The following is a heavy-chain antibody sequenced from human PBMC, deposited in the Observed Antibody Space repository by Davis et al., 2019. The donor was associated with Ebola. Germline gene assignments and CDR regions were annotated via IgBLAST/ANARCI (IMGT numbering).Heavy chain of an antibody. CDR1: GYTFTDYY. V-gene: IGHV1-2*02. D-gene: IGHD1-26*01. J-gene: IGHJ4*02. Sequence: ASVKVSCKASGYTFTDYYIHWVRQAPGQGLERMGWINPNSGGTNYAQKFQGRVTMTRDTSISTAYMGLSRLGSDDTAVYYWARGVGATGVSDYWGQGTLVTVSS. CDR2: INPNSGGT. CDR3: ARGVGATGVSDY.